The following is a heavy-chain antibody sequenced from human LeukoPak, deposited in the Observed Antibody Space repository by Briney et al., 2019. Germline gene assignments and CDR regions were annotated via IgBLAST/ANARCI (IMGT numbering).Heavy chain of an antibody. J-gene: IGHJ5*02. Sequence: PGRSLRLSCAASGFTFSSYGMHWVRQAPGKGLEWAAVISYDGSDKQYADSVKGRFIISRDNSKNTLYLQMNSLRVEDTAVYYCAKETPLGSSWFGPWGQGTPVTVSS. CDR2: ISYDGSDK. CDR3: AKETPLGSSWFGP. V-gene: IGHV3-30*18. D-gene: IGHD1-26*01. CDR1: GFTFSSYG.